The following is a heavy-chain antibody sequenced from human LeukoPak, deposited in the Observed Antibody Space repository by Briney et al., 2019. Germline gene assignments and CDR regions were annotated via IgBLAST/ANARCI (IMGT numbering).Heavy chain of an antibody. J-gene: IGHJ5*02. CDR3: ARGEPQYCSSTSCLQRYADLGGNWFDP. Sequence: GASVKVSCKASGYTFTSYGISWVRQAPGQGLEWMGWISAYNGNTNYAQKLQGRVTMTTDTSTSTAYMELRSLRSDDTAVYYCARGEPQYCSSTSCLQRYADLGGNWFDPWGQGTLVTVSS. CDR1: GYTFTSYG. D-gene: IGHD2-2*01. V-gene: IGHV1-18*01. CDR2: ISAYNGNT.